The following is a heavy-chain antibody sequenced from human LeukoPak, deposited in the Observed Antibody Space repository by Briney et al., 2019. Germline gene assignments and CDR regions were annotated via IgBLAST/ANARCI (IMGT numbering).Heavy chain of an antibody. V-gene: IGHV3-21*01. J-gene: IGHJ4*02. CDR1: GFTFRIYT. Sequence: GGSLRLSCEASGFTFRIYTMNWVRQAPGKGLEWVASISSDSSYIDYADSVKGRFTISRDNAKNSLFLKTDTLRGDDTGIYYCARDPNVLGITPYYFDFWGQGTLVTVSS. D-gene: IGHD3-10*02. CDR3: ARDPNVLGITPYYFDF. CDR2: ISSDSSYI.